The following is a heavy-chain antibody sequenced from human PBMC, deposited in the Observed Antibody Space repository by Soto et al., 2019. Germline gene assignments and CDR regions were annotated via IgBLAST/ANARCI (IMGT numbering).Heavy chain of an antibody. V-gene: IGHV4-30-4*01. D-gene: IGHD5-18*01. CDR3: ARGARGYSYG. CDR2: IYYSGNT. Sequence: SSETLSLTCSVSGGSISSGDYSWSWIRQPPGQGLEWIGSIYYSGNTYYNPSLKSRVTISVDSPKNQFSLKLTSVTAADTAVYYCARGARGYSYGWGRGTLVTVSS. J-gene: IGHJ4*02. CDR1: GGSISSGDYS.